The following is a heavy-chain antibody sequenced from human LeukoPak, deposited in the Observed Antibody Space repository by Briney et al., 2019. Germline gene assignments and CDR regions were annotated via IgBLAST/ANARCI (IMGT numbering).Heavy chain of an antibody. J-gene: IGHJ5*02. CDR2: INHSGST. CDR1: GGSISSYY. Sequence: SETLSLTCTVSGGSISSYYWSWIRQPPGKGLEWIGEINHSGSTNYNPSLKSRVTISVDTSKNQFSLKLSSVTAADTAVYYCARDYVCGSYLGRPNWFDPWGQGTLVTVSS. CDR3: ARDYVCGSYLGRPNWFDP. D-gene: IGHD3-16*02. V-gene: IGHV4-34*01.